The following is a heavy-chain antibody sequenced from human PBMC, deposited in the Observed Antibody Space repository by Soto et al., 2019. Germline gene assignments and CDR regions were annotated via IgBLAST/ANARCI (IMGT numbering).Heavy chain of an antibody. J-gene: IGHJ6*02. CDR3: ARYVIGSGNSYSSYYYYYGMDV. CDR1: GGSVSSGSYY. V-gene: IGHV4-61*01. CDR2: IYYSGST. Sequence: SETLSLTCTVSGGSVSSGSYYWSWIRQPPGKGLEWIGYIYYSGSTNYNPSLKSRVTISVDTSKNQFSLKLSSVTAADTAVYYCARYVIGSGNSYSSYYYYYGMDVWGQGTTVTVSS. D-gene: IGHD2-15*01.